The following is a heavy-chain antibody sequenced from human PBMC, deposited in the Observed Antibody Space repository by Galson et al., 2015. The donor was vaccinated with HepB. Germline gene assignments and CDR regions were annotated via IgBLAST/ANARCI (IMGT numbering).Heavy chain of an antibody. CDR2: ISYDGSNK. CDR1: GFTFSSYA. J-gene: IGHJ4*02. D-gene: IGHD3-10*01. V-gene: IGHV3-30-3*01. Sequence: SLRLSCAASGFTFSSYAMHWVRQAPGKGLEWVADISYDGSNKYYADSVKGRFTISRDNSKNTLYLQMNSLRAEDTAVYYCARGGGEIWFGADYWGQGTLVTVSS. CDR3: ARGGGEIWFGADY.